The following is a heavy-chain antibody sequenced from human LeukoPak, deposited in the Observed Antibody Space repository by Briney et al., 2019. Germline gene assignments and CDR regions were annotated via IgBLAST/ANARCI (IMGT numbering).Heavy chain of an antibody. J-gene: IGHJ5*02. Sequence: SETLSLTCAVYGGSFSGYYWSWIRQPPGKGLEWIGEINHSGSTNYNPSLKSRVTISVDTSKNQFSLKLSSVTAADTAVYYCARERITMVRGVNNWFDPWGQGTLVTVSS. CDR2: INHSGST. CDR1: GGSFSGYY. CDR3: ARERITMVRGVNNWFDP. D-gene: IGHD3-10*01. V-gene: IGHV4-34*01.